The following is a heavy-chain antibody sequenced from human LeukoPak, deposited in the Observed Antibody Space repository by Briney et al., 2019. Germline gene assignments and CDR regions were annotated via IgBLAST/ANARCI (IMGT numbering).Heavy chain of an antibody. CDR3: ARSSIAVAVHAFDI. CDR1: GYTFTSYD. Sequence: ASVKVSCKASGYTFTSYDINWVRQATGQGLEWMGWMNPNSGNTGYAQKFQGRVTMTRDTSISTAYMELSRLRSDDTAVYYCARSSIAVAVHAFDIWGQGTMVTVSS. V-gene: IGHV1-8*01. CDR2: MNPNSGNT. J-gene: IGHJ3*02. D-gene: IGHD6-19*01.